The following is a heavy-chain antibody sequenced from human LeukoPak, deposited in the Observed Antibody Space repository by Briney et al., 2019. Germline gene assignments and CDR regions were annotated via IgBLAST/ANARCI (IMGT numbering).Heavy chain of an antibody. D-gene: IGHD2-15*01. CDR3: AKDRCDCIGGSWYSVSGGAFDI. CDR2: ISIGSSYI. CDR1: GFTFTSYS. Sequence: GGSLRLSCTASGFTFTSYSMNWVRQAPGKGLEWVSSISIGSSYIYYADSVKGRFTISRDNTNNSLYLQMNSLRPQDTAINNCAKDRCDCIGGSWYSVSGGAFDIWGQGTMVTVPS. V-gene: IGHV3-21*04. J-gene: IGHJ3*02.